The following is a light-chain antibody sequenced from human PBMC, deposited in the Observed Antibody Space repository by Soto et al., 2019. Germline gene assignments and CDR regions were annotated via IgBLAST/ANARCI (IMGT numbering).Light chain of an antibody. CDR1: SSDVGGYHY. J-gene: IGLJ2*01. CDR3: SSYGGSYTVV. V-gene: IGLV2-11*01. Sequence: QSVLTQARSVSGSLGQSVTISCTGTSSDVGGYHYVSWYLHHPGKAPKLMIYDVARRSSGVPDRFSGSTSGNTASLTISGIQAEDEADYYCSSYGGSYTVVFGGGTKLTVL. CDR2: DVA.